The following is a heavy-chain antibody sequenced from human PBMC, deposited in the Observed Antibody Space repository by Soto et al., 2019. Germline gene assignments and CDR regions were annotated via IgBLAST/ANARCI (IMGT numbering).Heavy chain of an antibody. CDR3: AKDQRAAAGTFSGDY. CDR2: ISWNSGSI. CDR1: GFTFDDYA. Sequence: GGSLRLSCAASGFTFDDYAMHWVRQAPGKGLEWVSGISWNSGSIGYADSVKGRFTISRDNAKNSLYLQMNSLRAEDTALYYCAKDQRAAAGTFSGDYWGQGTLVTVSS. J-gene: IGHJ4*02. V-gene: IGHV3-9*01. D-gene: IGHD6-13*01.